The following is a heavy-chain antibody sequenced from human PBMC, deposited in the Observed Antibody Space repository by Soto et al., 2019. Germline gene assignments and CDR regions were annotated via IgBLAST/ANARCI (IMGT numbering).Heavy chain of an antibody. CDR2: IYYSGSN. D-gene: IGHD4-4*01. Sequence: SETLSLTCTVSGDSMTNYYWSWIRQPPGKGLEWIAYIYYSGSNNYNPSLKGRVTISVDTSKNQFSLRLTSVTAADTAVYYCARHLDYTAFDFWGQGTLVTVSS. V-gene: IGHV4-59*08. CDR3: ARHLDYTAFDF. J-gene: IGHJ4*02. CDR1: GDSMTNYY.